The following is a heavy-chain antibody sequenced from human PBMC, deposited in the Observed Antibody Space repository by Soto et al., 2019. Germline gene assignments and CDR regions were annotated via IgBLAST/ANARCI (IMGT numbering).Heavy chain of an antibody. V-gene: IGHV1-18*01. CDR1: GYTFTRYG. CDR2: ISGYDGRT. Sequence: ASVKVSCKTSGYTFTRYGISWVRQAPGQGLEWMGWISGYDGRTNFAQKVQDRVTMTTDTSTSTVYMELRSLSSDDTAVYYCAREVDVPDYYYGTDVWGQGTTVTVSS. D-gene: IGHD3-16*01. J-gene: IGHJ6*02. CDR3: AREVDVPDYYYGTDV.